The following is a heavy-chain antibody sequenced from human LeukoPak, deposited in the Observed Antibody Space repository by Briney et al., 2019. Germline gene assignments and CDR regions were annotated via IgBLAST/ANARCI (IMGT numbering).Heavy chain of an antibody. V-gene: IGHV4-59*11. Sequence: PSETLSLTCTVSGGSISSHYWHWIRQSPGKGLEWIGYIYDSGRTIYSPSLKTRVTMSIDTSTNRFSLQLTSVTATDTAIYYCSREAVTGRYKRYYFDSWGQGTLVTVSS. D-gene: IGHD6-19*01. J-gene: IGHJ4*02. CDR2: IYDSGRT. CDR3: SREAVTGRYKRYYFDS. CDR1: GGSISSHY.